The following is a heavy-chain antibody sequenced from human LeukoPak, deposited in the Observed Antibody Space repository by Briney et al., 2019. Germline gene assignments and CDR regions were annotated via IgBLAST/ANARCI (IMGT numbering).Heavy chain of an antibody. CDR2: IYYSGST. J-gene: IGHJ4*02. V-gene: IGHV4-39*07. Sequence: SETLSLTCTVSGGSISSSSYYWGWIRQPPGKGLEWIGSIYYSGSTYYNPSLKSRATISVDTSKNQFSLKLSSVTAADTAVYYCARDITAMVDFDYWGQGTLVTVSS. CDR3: ARDITAMVDFDY. CDR1: GGSISSSSYY. D-gene: IGHD5-18*01.